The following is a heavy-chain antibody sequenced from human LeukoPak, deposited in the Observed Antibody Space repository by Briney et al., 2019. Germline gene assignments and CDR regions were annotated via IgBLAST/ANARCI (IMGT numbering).Heavy chain of an antibody. Sequence: SETLSLTCTVSGGSISSSSYYWGWIRQPPGKGLEWIGSICYSGSTYYNPSLKSRVTISEDTSKNQFILKLSSVTAADTAVYYCARHLGGSYSPDYYYYMDVWGKGTTVTVSS. CDR1: GGSISSSSYY. V-gene: IGHV4-39*01. CDR3: ARHLGGSYSPDYYYYMDV. CDR2: ICYSGST. J-gene: IGHJ6*03. D-gene: IGHD1-26*01.